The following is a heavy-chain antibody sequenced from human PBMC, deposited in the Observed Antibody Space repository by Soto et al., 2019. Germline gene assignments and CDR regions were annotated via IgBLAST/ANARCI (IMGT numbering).Heavy chain of an antibody. D-gene: IGHD3-3*01. CDR2: ISTSGNNI. J-gene: IGHJ4*02. CDR1: GFSFSDYH. CDR3: ARDFWSGPVDY. V-gene: IGHV3-11*01. Sequence: QVQLVESGGDLVKPGGSLRLSCAASGFSFSDYHMSWIRQAPGKGLEWVAYISTSGNNIYYGGSVKGRFTVSRENAKNSLYLQMNSLRAEDTALYYCARDFWSGPVDYWGQGTLVTVSS.